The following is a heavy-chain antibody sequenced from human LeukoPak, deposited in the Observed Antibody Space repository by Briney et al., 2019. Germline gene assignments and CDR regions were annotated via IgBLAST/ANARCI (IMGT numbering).Heavy chain of an antibody. D-gene: IGHD5-18*01. CDR3: ARHAGGYSYDY. CDR1: GGSISSYY. CDR2: IYDSGST. J-gene: IGHJ4*02. Sequence: SETLSLTCTVSGGSISSYYWSWIRQPPGKGLEWIGFIYDSGSTNYNPSLKSRVTISLGTSENQFSLKLSSVTAADTAVYYCARHAGGYSYDYWGQGTLVTVSS. V-gene: IGHV4-59*08.